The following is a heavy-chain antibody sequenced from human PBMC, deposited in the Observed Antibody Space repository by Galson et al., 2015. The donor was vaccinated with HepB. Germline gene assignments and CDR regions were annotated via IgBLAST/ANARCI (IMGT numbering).Heavy chain of an antibody. CDR2: IKSKTDGETT. CDR3: TTDVYYSTYWSWLDP. CDR1: GFPFNNAW. Sequence: SLRLSCAASGFPFNNAWMTWVRQAPGMGLEWVARIKSKTDGETTDYAAPVKGRFTISRDDSKNRLYLQMKSLKTEDTAVYYCTTDVYYSTYWSWLDPWGQGTLVTVSS. D-gene: IGHD2-8*02. V-gene: IGHV3-15*01. J-gene: IGHJ5*02.